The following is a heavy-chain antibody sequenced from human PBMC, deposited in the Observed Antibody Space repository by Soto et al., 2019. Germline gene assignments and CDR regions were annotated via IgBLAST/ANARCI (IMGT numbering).Heavy chain of an antibody. V-gene: IGHV1-2*02. J-gene: IGHJ5*02. CDR1: PYRFTSSD. CDR3: ARRNTTSLNEIKFDA. Sequence: ASVKVSCKGSPYRFTSSDIYWVRKPPGQGLEWMGWIKTDSGDTKYALNFPGRVTMTRDTSISTDDMELNKLKSDDAAVYFRARRNTTSLNEIKFDAWGQGTSVTGSS. D-gene: IGHD1-26*01. CDR2: IKTDSGDT.